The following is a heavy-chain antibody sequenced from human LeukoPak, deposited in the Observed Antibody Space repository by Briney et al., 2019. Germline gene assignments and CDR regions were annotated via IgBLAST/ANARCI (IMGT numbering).Heavy chain of an antibody. V-gene: IGHV3-23*01. D-gene: IGHD3-22*01. CDR2: ISGSGGST. CDR3: AKRGVVIRVILVGFHKEAYYFDS. Sequence: GGSLRLSCAVSGITLSNYGMSWVRQAPGKGLEWVAGISGSGGSTNSTDSVKGRFTISRDNPKNTLFLQMKSLRAEDTAVYFCAKRGVVIRVILVGFHKEAYYFDSWGQGALVTVSS. J-gene: IGHJ4*02. CDR1: GITLSNYG.